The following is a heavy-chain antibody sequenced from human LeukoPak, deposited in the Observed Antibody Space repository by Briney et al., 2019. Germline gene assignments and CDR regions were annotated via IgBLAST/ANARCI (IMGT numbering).Heavy chain of an antibody. Sequence: PSETLSLTCTVSGGSISSYYWSWIRQPPGKGLEWIGYIYYSGSTNYNPSLKSRVTISVDTSKNQFSLKLSSVTAADTAVYYCARDPDSSGFDYWGQGTLVTVSS. CDR1: GGSISSYY. J-gene: IGHJ4*02. D-gene: IGHD3-22*01. CDR3: ARDPDSSGFDY. CDR2: IYYSGST. V-gene: IGHV4-59*01.